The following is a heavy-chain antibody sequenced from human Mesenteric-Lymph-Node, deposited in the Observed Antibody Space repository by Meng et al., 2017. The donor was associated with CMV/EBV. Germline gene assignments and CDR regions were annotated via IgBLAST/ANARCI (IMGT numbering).Heavy chain of an antibody. V-gene: IGHV3-74*01. Sequence: GGSLRLSCAASGFTFSTYWMDWVRQAPGKGLVWVSRIDREGSSTDYADSVKGRFTISRDNAKNTLYLQMNSLRAEDTAVYYCAREGNQLLGYYYYGMDVWGQGTTVTVSS. D-gene: IGHD2-2*01. J-gene: IGHJ6*02. CDR2: IDREGSST. CDR3: AREGNQLLGYYYYGMDV. CDR1: GFTFSTYW.